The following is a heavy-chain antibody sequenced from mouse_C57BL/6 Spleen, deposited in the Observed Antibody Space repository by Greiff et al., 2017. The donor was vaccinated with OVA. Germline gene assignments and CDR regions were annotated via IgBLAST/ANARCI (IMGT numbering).Heavy chain of an antibody. J-gene: IGHJ1*03. D-gene: IGHD6-1*01. CDR3: SPLPYFDV. CDR2: IRLKSDNYAT. CDR1: GFTFSNYW. Sequence: EVKLVESGGGLVQPGGSMKLSCVASGFTFSNYWMNWVRQSPEKGLEWVAQIRLKSDNYATHYAESVKGRFTISRDDSKSSVYLQMNNLRAEDTGIYYCSPLPYFDVWGTGTTVTVSS. V-gene: IGHV6-3*01.